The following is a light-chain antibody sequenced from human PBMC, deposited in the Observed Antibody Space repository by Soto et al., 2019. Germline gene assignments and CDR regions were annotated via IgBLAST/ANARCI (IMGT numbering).Light chain of an antibody. CDR3: QSYDDNKRGV. CDR1: SGSIASQY. Sequence: NFMLTQPHSVSESPGKTVTISCTRSSGSIASQYVQWYQQRPGSAPRTVMYEINQRPSGVPDRFSGSIDSSSNSASLTIFGLKTEDEADYYCQSYDDNKRGVFGGGTKVTVL. CDR2: EIN. J-gene: IGLJ3*02. V-gene: IGLV6-57*04.